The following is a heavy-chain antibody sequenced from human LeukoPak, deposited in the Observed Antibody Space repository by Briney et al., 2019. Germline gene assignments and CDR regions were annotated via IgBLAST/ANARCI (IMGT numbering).Heavy chain of an antibody. J-gene: IGHJ4*02. D-gene: IGHD5-12*01. V-gene: IGHV4-30-4*08. CDR2: IYYSGST. CDR1: GGSISSGGYY. CDR3: ARDIRLTYSGYDQGLDY. Sequence: SETLSLTCTVSGGSISSGGYYWSWIRQPPGKGLEWIGYIYYSGSTYYNPSLKSRVTISVDTSKNQFSLKLSSVTAADTAVYYCARDIRLTYSGYDQGLDYWGQGTLVTVSS.